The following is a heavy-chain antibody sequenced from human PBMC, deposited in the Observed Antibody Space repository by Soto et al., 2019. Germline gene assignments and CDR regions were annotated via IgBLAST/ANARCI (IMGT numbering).Heavy chain of an antibody. V-gene: IGHV4-4*02. CDR2: IYHSGST. J-gene: IGHJ4*02. Sequence: SETLSLTCAVSGGSISSSNWWSWVRQPPGKGLEWIGEIYHSGSTNYNPSLKSRVTISVDKSKNQFSLKLSSVTAADTAVYYCARFYCSSTSCYAGVGYFDYWGQGTLVTVSS. CDR3: ARFYCSSTSCYAGVGYFDY. CDR1: GGSISSSNW. D-gene: IGHD2-2*01.